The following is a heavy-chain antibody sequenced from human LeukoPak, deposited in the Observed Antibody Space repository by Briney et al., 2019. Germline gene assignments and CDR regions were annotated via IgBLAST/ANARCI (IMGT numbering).Heavy chain of an antibody. J-gene: IGHJ4*02. CDR3: ASGFGFDCSSTSCSYFDY. CDR1: RFTFSSYW. V-gene: IGHV3-7*01. Sequence: PGGSLRLSRVASRFTFSSYWMSWVRQAPGKGLEWVANIKQDGSEKYYVDSVKGRFTISRNNAENSLYLQMNSLRAEDTAVYYCASGFGFDCSSTSCSYFDYWGQGTLVTVSS. CDR2: IKQDGSEK. D-gene: IGHD2-2*01.